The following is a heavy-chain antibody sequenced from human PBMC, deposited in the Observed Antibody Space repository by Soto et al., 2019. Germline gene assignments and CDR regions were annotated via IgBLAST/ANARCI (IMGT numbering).Heavy chain of an antibody. CDR1: GFTFNTYG. CDR2: VSGSGGGT. CDR3: ARIGPYCGGDCYPDFDF. D-gene: IGHD2-21*02. Sequence: EVQLLESGGGLVRPGGSLTLSCAASGFTFNTYGMTWVRQAPGKGLEWVSTVSGSGGGTYYADSVKGRFTISRVNSKNTMYLQMSNLRAEDTAVYFCARIGPYCGGDCYPDFDFWGLGTPVTVSS. J-gene: IGHJ4*02. V-gene: IGHV3-23*01.